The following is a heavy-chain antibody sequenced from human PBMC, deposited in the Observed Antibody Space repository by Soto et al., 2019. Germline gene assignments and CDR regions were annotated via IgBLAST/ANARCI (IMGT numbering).Heavy chain of an antibody. CDR1: GFTFSSYA. J-gene: IGHJ6*02. CDR2: ISYDGSNK. Sequence: QVQLVESGGGVVQPGRSLRLSCAASGFTFSSYAMHWVRQAPGKGREWVAVISYDGSNKYYADSVKGRFTISRDNSKNTLYLQMNSLRAEDTAVYYCARDAGGVAAKSVYYYYYGMDVWGQGTTVTVSS. CDR3: ARDAGGVAAKSVYYYYYGMDV. V-gene: IGHV3-30-3*01. D-gene: IGHD2-15*01.